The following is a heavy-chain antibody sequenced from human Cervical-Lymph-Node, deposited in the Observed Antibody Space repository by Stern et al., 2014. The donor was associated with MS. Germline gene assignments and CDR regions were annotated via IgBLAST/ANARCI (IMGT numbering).Heavy chain of an antibody. Sequence: EQLVESGPGLVQPSQTLSLTCTVSGGSISSGGYYWSWLRPHPGKGLEWIGYIYYSGSTYYNPSIKSRVTISVDTSKNQFSLKLSSVTAADTAVYYCARGGTISRVFDYWGQGTLVTVSS. J-gene: IGHJ4*02. CDR2: IYYSGST. V-gene: IGHV4-31*03. CDR1: GGSISSGGYY. CDR3: ARGGTISRVFDY. D-gene: IGHD3-3*01.